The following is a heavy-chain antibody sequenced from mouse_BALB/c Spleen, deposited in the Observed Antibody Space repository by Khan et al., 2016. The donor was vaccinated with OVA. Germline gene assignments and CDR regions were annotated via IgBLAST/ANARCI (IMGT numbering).Heavy chain of an antibody. Sequence: EVELVESGGGLVKPGGSLNLSCAASGFSFSDYYMYWVRQTPEKRLEWVATISDGGNSIYYPANVKGRFTISRDKAKNNLYLQMNSLKSEDTAMYYCIRGYYGDPFAYWGHGTLVTVSA. CDR3: IRGYYGDPFAY. J-gene: IGHJ3*01. V-gene: IGHV5-4*02. CDR2: ISDGGNSI. D-gene: IGHD2-13*01. CDR1: GFSFSDYY.